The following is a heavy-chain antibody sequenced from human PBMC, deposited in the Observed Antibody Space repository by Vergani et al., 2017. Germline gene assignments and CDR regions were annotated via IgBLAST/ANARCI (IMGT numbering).Heavy chain of an antibody. CDR2: ISAYNGNT. Sequence: QVQLVQSGAEVKKPGASVKVSCKASGYTFTSYGISWVRQAPGQGLEWMGWISAYNGNTNYAQKLQGRVTMTTDTSTSTAYMELRSLRSYDTTVYYCARDQGTQVYSSSCIPIETDYVGLEMDGGREGRTVTVSS. CDR1: GYTFTSYG. V-gene: IGHV1-18*01. CDR3: ARDQGTQVYSSSCIPIETDYVGLEMDG. D-gene: IGHD6-6*01. J-gene: IGHJ6*01.